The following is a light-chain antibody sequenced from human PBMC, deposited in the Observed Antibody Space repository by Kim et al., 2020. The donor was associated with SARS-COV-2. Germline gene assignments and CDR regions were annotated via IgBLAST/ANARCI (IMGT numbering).Light chain of an antibody. CDR1: KLGDKY. Sequence: VSVSPGQTASVTCSGDKLGDKYVCWYQQKPGQSPVLVIYQDNKRPSGIPERFSGSNSGNTATLTISGTQTMDEADYYCQAWDSSVVFGGGTQLTVL. J-gene: IGLJ2*01. CDR3: QAWDSSVV. CDR2: QDN. V-gene: IGLV3-1*01.